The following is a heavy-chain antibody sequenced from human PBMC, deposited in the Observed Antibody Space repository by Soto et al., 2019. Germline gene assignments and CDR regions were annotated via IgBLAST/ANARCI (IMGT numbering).Heavy chain of an antibody. CDR2: IYYSGST. CDR1: GCSISSSSYY. Sequence: SETLSLTCTVSGCSISSSSYYWVWIRQPPGKGLEWIGSIYYSGSTYYNPSLKSRVTISVDTSKNQFSLKLSSVTAADTAVYYCARRGPTVTISRYYYYMDVWGKGTTVTV. CDR3: ARRGPTVTISRYYYYMDV. V-gene: IGHV4-39*01. J-gene: IGHJ6*03. D-gene: IGHD4-17*01.